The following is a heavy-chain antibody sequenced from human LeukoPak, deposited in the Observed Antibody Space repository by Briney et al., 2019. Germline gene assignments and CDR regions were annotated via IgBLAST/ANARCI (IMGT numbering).Heavy chain of an antibody. CDR3: ARGRVMGGTTTCEY. J-gene: IGHJ4*02. V-gene: IGHV1-46*01. CDR1: GYTFTSYY. CDR2: INPGVGST. Sequence: ASVKVSCKASGYTFTSYYIHWVRQAPGQGLEWMGIINPGVGSTTYAQKFQGRVTMTRDTSTSTVYMELSSLRSEDTAVYYCARGRVMGGTTTCEYWGQGTLVTVSS. D-gene: IGHD1-7*01.